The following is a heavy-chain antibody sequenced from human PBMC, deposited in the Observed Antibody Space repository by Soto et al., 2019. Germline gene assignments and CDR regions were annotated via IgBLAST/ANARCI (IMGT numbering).Heavy chain of an antibody. CDR3: AISRRPRANRSTWYSPLTSNYQGMGV. D-gene: IGHD6-13*01. Sequence: SVKVSWKASGYTLTSYGLNSVRQSSGQGLEWMGWISAYNGDTNYAQKFQGRVTMTTDRSTSTAYMELRSLRSDDTAVFYCAISRRPRANRSTWYSPLTSNYQGMGVWG. V-gene: IGHV1-18*01. CDR1: GYTLTSYG. CDR2: ISAYNGDT. J-gene: IGHJ6*02.